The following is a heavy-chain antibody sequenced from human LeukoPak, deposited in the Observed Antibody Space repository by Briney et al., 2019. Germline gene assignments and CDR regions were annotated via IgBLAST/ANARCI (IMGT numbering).Heavy chain of an antibody. Sequence: GASVKVSCKASGYTFTGYYMHRVRQAPGQGLEWMGWINPNSGGTNYAQKFQGRVTMTRDTSISTAYMGLSRLRSDDTAVYYCARGLAYDFWSGYFDYWGQGTLVTVSS. J-gene: IGHJ4*02. CDR2: INPNSGGT. CDR3: ARGLAYDFWSGYFDY. V-gene: IGHV1-2*02. CDR1: GYTFTGYY. D-gene: IGHD3-3*01.